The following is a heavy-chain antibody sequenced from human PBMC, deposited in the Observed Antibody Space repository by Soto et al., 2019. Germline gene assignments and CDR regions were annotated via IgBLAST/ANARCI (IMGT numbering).Heavy chain of an antibody. CDR3: ARGLRNYYDRSGLHY. D-gene: IGHD3-22*01. CDR1: EFTFSNYE. CDR2: ISYTGSTI. J-gene: IGHJ4*02. Sequence: GGSLRLSCVGSEFTFSNYEMNWVRQAPGKGLEWVSYISYTGSTIYYADSVRGRFTISRDNSKNSLYMQMNSLRAEDTAVYYCARGLRNYYDRSGLHYWGQGTLVTVSS. V-gene: IGHV3-48*03.